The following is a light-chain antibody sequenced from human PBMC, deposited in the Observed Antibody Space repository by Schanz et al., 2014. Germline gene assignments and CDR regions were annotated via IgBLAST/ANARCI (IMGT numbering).Light chain of an antibody. V-gene: IGLV2-8*01. CDR2: EVS. Sequence: QSALTQPPSASGSLGQSVTISCTGTTSDVGAYNYVSWYQQHPGKAPKLMIYEVSKRPSGVPDRFSGSKSGNTASLTVSGLQAEDEADYYCSSYGGSNFVVFGGGTKLTVL. CDR3: SSYGGSNFVV. J-gene: IGLJ2*01. CDR1: TSDVGAYNY.